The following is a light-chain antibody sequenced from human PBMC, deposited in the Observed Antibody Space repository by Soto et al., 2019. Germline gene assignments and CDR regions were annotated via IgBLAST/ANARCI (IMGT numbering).Light chain of an antibody. J-gene: IGLJ2*01. CDR3: SSYSSSITLV. CDR1: SSDVGAYNY. Sequence: QSALTQPASVSGSPGQSITISCTGSSSDVGAYNYVSWYQQHPDKAPKLMIYDVSNRPSGVSDRFSGSKSGNTASLTISGLQAEDEADYYCSSYSSSITLVFGGGTQLTVL. V-gene: IGLV2-14*01. CDR2: DVS.